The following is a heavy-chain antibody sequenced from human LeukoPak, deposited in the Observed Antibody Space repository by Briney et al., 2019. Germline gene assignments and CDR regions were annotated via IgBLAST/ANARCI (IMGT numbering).Heavy chain of an antibody. J-gene: IGHJ4*02. Sequence: SETLSLTCTVSGGSISSGDYYWRWSRQPPGRGLEWIVYIYYSGSTYYNPSLKSRVTISVNTSKNQFSLKLSSVTAADTAVYYCAREGGRDSSGLTHFDYWGQGTLVTVSS. CDR1: GGSISSGDYY. V-gene: IGHV4-30-4*01. CDR3: AREGGRDSSGLTHFDY. CDR2: IYYSGST. D-gene: IGHD6-19*01.